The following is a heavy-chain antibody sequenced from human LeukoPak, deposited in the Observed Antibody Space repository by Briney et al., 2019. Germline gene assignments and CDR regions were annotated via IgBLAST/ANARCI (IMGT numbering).Heavy chain of an antibody. CDR3: ASTYSSSLVYYYGMDV. CDR1: GYSISSGYY. Sequence: SETLSLTCTVSGYSISSGYYWGWIRQPPGKGLEWIGSIYHSGSTYYNPSLKSRVTISVDTSKNQFSLKLSSVTAADTAVYYCASTYSSSLVYYYGMDVWGQGTTVTVSS. J-gene: IGHJ6*02. D-gene: IGHD6-13*01. CDR2: IYHSGST. V-gene: IGHV4-38-2*02.